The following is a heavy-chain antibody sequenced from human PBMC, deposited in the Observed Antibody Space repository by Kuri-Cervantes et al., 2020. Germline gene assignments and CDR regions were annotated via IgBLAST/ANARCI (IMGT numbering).Heavy chain of an antibody. D-gene: IGHD5-24*01. V-gene: IGHV3-11*04. J-gene: IGHJ5*02. Sequence: GESLKISCAASGFTFSDYYMSWIRQAPGKGLEWVSYISSSGSTIYYADSVKGRFTISRDNAKNSLYLQMNSLRVEDTAVYYCVRCDGGRYFDPWGQGTLVTVSS. CDR1: GFTFSDYY. CDR2: ISSSGSTI. CDR3: VRCDGGRYFDP.